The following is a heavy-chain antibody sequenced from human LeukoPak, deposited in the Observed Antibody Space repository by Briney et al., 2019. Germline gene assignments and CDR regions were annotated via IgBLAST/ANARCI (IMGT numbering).Heavy chain of an antibody. CDR1: GSTFSNNY. J-gene: IGHJ6*02. V-gene: IGHV3-53*01. Sequence: GGSLRLSCEASGSTFSNNYMTWVRRAPGKGLEWVSTIYGGGDTYYEDSVKGRFTISRDNSRNTLHLQLNSLRVEDTAQYYCAREGPYYGMDVWGQGTTVTVS. CDR3: AREGPYYGMDV. D-gene: IGHD2-21*01. CDR2: IYGGGDT.